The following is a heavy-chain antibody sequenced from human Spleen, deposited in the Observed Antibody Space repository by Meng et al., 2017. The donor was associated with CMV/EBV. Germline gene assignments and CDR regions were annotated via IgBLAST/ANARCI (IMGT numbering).Heavy chain of an antibody. CDR2: ISAYNGNT. J-gene: IGHJ6*02. CDR1: GYTFTSYG. V-gene: IGHV1-18*01. CDR3: ARGGSSSSLGRLYYYYGMDV. Sequence: ASVKVSCKASGYTFTSYGISWVRQAPGQGLEWMGWISAYNGNTNYAQKLQGKVTMTTDTSTSTAYMELRSLRSDDTAVYYCARGGSSSSLGRLYYYYGMDVWGQGTTVTVSS. D-gene: IGHD6-6*01.